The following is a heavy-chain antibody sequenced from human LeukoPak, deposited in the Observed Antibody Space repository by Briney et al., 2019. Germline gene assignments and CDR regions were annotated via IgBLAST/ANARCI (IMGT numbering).Heavy chain of an antibody. D-gene: IGHD3-22*01. CDR1: GFTFSSYA. CDR3: ASPGYYDNSGYSFGH. V-gene: IGHV3-23*01. J-gene: IGHJ4*02. Sequence: GGSLRLSCEVSGFTFSSYAMSWVRQAPGKGLEWVSGIINGGGSTYYADSVKGRFTISRDNSKNTLYLQMNSLRAEDTAVYYCASPGYYDNSGYSFGHWGQGTLVTVSS. CDR2: IINGGGST.